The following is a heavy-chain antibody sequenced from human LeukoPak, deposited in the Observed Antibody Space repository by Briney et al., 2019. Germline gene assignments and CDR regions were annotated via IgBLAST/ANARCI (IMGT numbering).Heavy chain of an antibody. J-gene: IGHJ5*02. D-gene: IGHD3-9*01. Sequence: GRSLRLSCAASGFTFSSYAMHWVRQAPGKGLEWVAVISYDGSNKYYADSVKGRFTISRDNSKNTLYLQMNSLRAEDTAVYYCARKAAKAKVLRYFDWSFNWFDPWGQGTLVTVSS. V-gene: IGHV3-30-3*01. CDR2: ISYDGSNK. CDR3: ARKAAKAKVLRYFDWSFNWFDP. CDR1: GFTFSSYA.